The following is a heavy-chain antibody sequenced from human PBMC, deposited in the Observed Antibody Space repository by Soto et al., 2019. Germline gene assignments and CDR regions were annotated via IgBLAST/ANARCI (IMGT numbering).Heavy chain of an antibody. CDR2: ISGSGGST. CDR1: GFTFSSYA. CDR3: AKAASSWWIVSRVDY. Sequence: PGGSLRLSCAASGFTFSSYAMSWVRQAPGKGLEWVSAISGSGGSTYYADSVKGRFTISRDNSKNTLYLQMNSLRAEDTAVYYCAKAASSWWIVSRVDYWSQGTLVTVSS. V-gene: IGHV3-23*01. J-gene: IGHJ4*02. D-gene: IGHD6-13*01.